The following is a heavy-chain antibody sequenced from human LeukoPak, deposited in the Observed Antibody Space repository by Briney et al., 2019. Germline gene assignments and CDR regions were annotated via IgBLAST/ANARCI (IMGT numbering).Heavy chain of an antibody. J-gene: IGHJ6*02. CDR3: ARGKGKTAVGPYGMAV. CDR1: GGSFSGYY. V-gene: IGHV4-34*01. Sequence: SETLSLTCAVYGGSFSGYYWSWIRQPPGKGLEWIGEINHSGSTNYNPSLKSRVTISVDTSKNQFSLKLSSVTAADTAVYYYARGKGKTAVGPYGMAVWGQGTTVTVSS. D-gene: IGHD6-19*01. CDR2: INHSGST.